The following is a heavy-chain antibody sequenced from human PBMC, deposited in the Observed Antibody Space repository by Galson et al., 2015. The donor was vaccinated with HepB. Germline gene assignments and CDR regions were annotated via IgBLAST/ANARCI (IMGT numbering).Heavy chain of an antibody. V-gene: IGHV3-11*01. CDR3: ARDGGGVVVPAAIPLTEYYYYYMDV. Sequence: SLRLSCAASGFTFSDYYMSWIRQAPGKGLEWVSYISSSGSTIYYADSVKGRFTISRDNAKNSLYLQMNSLRAEDTAVYYCARDGGGVVVPAAIPLTEYYYYYMDVWGKGTTVTVSS. D-gene: IGHD2-2*01. CDR2: ISSSGSTI. J-gene: IGHJ6*03. CDR1: GFTFSDYY.